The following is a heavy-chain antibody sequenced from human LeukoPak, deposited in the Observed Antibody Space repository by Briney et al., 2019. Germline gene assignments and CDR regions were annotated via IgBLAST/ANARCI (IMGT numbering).Heavy chain of an antibody. CDR1: GASISSGSYY. CDR3: GRDWGSGTYFDY. J-gene: IGHJ4*02. D-gene: IGHD1-26*01. CDR2: IYISGST. Sequence: SETLSLTCSVSGASISSGSYYWSWIRQPAGKGLEWIGRIYISGSTNYNPSLKSRVTISADTSKNQLSLKLSSVTAADTAVYYCGRDWGSGTYFDYWGQGTLVTVSS. V-gene: IGHV4-61*02.